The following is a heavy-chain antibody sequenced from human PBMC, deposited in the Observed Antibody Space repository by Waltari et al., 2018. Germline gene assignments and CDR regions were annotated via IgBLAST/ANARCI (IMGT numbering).Heavy chain of an antibody. CDR1: GFPFIIYD. V-gene: IGHV3-48*04. Sequence: EGQLVESGGGWVQPGGSLRLSCAASGFPFIIYDMNWVRQAPGKGLEWFSYISSSGSSIYYADSVKGRSTISRDNAKKSLYLQMNSLRAEDTAVYYCARGIGVGVHSRCFDYWGQGTLVTVSS. CDR2: ISSSGSSI. J-gene: IGHJ4*02. D-gene: IGHD3-3*01. CDR3: ARGIGVGVHSRCFDY.